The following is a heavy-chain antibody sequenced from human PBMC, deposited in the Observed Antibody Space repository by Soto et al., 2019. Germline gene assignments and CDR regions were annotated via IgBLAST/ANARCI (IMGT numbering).Heavy chain of an antibody. CDR2: ISGSGGST. CDR1: GFTFSSYA. Sequence: GGSLRLSCAASGFTFSSYAMSWVRQAPGKGLEWVAAISGSGGSTYYADSVKGRFTISRDNSKNTLYLQMNSLRAEDTAVYYCATKTRFSSGWYFWPFDYWGQGTLVTVSS. CDR3: ATKTRFSSGWYFWPFDY. J-gene: IGHJ4*02. V-gene: IGHV3-23*01. D-gene: IGHD6-19*01.